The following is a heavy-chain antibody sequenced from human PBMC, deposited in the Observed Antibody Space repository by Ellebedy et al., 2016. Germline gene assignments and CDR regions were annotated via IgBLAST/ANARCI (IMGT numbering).Heavy chain of an antibody. V-gene: IGHV3-53*01. CDR2: LYGGGTS. CDR1: GFSVSSND. CDR3: VTRRNAAFDV. Sequence: GESLKISXVVSGFSVSSNDMSWVRQAPGKGLELVSLLYGGGTSYYADSVKGRFTISRDNSKKTLYLQMSGLGAEDTAVYYCVTRRNAAFDVWGQGTMVTVSS. D-gene: IGHD4-11*01. J-gene: IGHJ3*01.